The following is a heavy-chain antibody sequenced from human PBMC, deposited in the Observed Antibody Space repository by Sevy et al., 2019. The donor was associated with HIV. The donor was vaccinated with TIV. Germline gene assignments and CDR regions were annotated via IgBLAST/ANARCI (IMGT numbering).Heavy chain of an antibody. CDR1: GFTFGDYA. J-gene: IGHJ6*02. D-gene: IGHD3-9*01. CDR3: TRDPFYDILTGYWIDYYYYGMDV. CDR2: IRSKAYGGTT. Sequence: GGSLRLSCTASGFTFGDYAMSWFRQAPGKGLEWVGFIRSKAYGGTTEYAASVKGRFNISRDDSKSIAYLQMNSLKTEDTAVYYCTRDPFYDILTGYWIDYYYYGMDVWGQGTTVTVSS. V-gene: IGHV3-49*03.